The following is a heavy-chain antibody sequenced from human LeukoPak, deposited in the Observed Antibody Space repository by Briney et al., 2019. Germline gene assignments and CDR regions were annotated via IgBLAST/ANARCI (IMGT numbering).Heavy chain of an antibody. V-gene: IGHV3-11*06. Sequence: GGSLRLSCAASGFTFSDYYMSWIRQAPGKGLEWVSYISSSSSYTNYADSVKGRFTISRDNAKNSLYLQMNSLRAEGTAVYYCARGGQYYDFWSGYLGAAFDIWGQGTMVTVSS. CDR3: ARGGQYYDFWSGYLGAAFDI. J-gene: IGHJ3*02. CDR2: ISSSSSYT. D-gene: IGHD3-3*01. CDR1: GFTFSDYY.